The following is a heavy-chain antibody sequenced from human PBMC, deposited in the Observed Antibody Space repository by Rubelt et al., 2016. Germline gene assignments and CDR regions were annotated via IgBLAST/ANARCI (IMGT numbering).Heavy chain of an antibody. J-gene: IGHJ4*02. D-gene: IGHD6-13*01. Sequence: GLEWMGRINPNSGGTNYAQKFQGRVTMTRDTSISTAYMELSRLRSDDTAVYYCARGPTAAPYYFDYWGQGTLVTVSS. CDR3: ARGPTAAPYYFDY. V-gene: IGHV1-2*06. CDR2: INPNSGGT.